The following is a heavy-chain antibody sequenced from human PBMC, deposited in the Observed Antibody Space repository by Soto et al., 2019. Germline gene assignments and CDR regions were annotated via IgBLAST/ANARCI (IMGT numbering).Heavy chain of an antibody. J-gene: IGHJ6*02. D-gene: IGHD1-26*01. V-gene: IGHV3-48*01. CDR2: ITSSSSTI. CDR1: GFIFSSYN. Sequence: EVQLVESGGGLVQPGGSLRLSCAASGFIFSSYNMNWFRQAPGKGLEWISYITSSSSTIYYADSVKGRFTISRDNAKDSLSLQMNSLTAEDTAVYYCARVGSATITGARYYNGMDVWGQGTTVSVSS. CDR3: ARVGSATITGARYYNGMDV.